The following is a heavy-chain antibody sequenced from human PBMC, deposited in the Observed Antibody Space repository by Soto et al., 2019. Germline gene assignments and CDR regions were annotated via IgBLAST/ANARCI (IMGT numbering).Heavy chain of an antibody. CDR2: IYYSGST. Sequence: SETLSLTCTVSGGSISSSSYYWGWIRQPPGKGLEWIGSIYYSGSTYYNPSLKSRVTISADKSFSTAYLQWSSLRASDTAMYYCARSTSPFYFNYWGQGTLVTVSS. CDR1: GGSISSSSYY. V-gene: IGHV4-39*07. CDR3: ARSTSPFYFNY. D-gene: IGHD2-2*01. J-gene: IGHJ4*02.